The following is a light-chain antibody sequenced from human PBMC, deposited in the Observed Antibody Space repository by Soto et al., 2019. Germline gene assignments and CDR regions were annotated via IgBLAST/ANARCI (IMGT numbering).Light chain of an antibody. J-gene: IGLJ1*01. CDR2: DVS. Sequence: QSALTQPTSVSGSPGQSIAISCTGTSSDVGGYNYVSWYQQHPGKAPKLMIYDVSKRPSGVSNRFSGSKSGNTASLTISGLQAEDEAEYYCNSYTSTSTYVFGTGTKLTVL. V-gene: IGLV2-14*03. CDR3: NSYTSTSTYV. CDR1: SSDVGGYNY.